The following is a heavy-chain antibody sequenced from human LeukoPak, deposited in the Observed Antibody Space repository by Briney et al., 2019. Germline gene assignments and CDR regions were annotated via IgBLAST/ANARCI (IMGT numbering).Heavy chain of an antibody. V-gene: IGHV4-31*03. CDR2: IYYSGST. CDR1: GGSISSGGYY. J-gene: IGHJ3*02. Sequence: SETLSLTCTVSGGSISSGGYYWSWIRQHPGKGLEWIGYIYYSGSTYYNPALKSRVTISVDTSKNQSSLKLSSVTAADTVVYYCARERRGAFDIWGQGTMVTVSS. CDR3: ARERRGAFDI. D-gene: IGHD5-24*01.